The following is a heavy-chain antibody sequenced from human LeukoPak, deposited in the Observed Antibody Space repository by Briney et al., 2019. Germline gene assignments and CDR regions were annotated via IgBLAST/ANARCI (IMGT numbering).Heavy chain of an antibody. CDR3: ASWDYYDSSGYVT. V-gene: IGHV1-18*01. Sequence: ASVKVSCKASGYTFTSYGINWVRQAPGQGLEWMGWISAYNGNTNYAQKLQGRVTMTTDTSTSTAYMELRSLRSDDTAVYYCASWDYYDSSGYVTWGQGTLVTVSS. CDR2: ISAYNGNT. J-gene: IGHJ4*02. D-gene: IGHD3-22*01. CDR1: GYTFTSYG.